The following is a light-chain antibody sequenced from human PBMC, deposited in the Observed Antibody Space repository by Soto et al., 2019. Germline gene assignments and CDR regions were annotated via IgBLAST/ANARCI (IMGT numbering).Light chain of an antibody. CDR3: CSSAGNSRWV. V-gene: IGLV2-11*01. J-gene: IGLJ3*02. CDR2: DVS. Sequence: QSVLTQPRSVSGSPGQSVTISCTGTSSDVGGYNYVSWYQQHPGKAPKLMIYDVSKWPSGVPDRFSDSKSGNTASLTISGLQDEDEAHYYCCSSAGNSRWVFGGGTQLTVL. CDR1: SSDVGGYNY.